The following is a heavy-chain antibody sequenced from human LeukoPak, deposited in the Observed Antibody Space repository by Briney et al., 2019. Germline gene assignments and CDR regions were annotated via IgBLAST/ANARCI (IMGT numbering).Heavy chain of an antibody. CDR3: EGLYYYDSSGLDY. CDR2: IYYSGST. Sequence: SETLSLTCTVSGGSISSSSYYWGWIRQPPGKGLEWIGSIYYSGSTYYNPSLKSRVTISVDTSKNQFSLKLSSVTAADTAVYYCEGLYYYDSSGLDYWGQGTLVTVSS. CDR1: GGSISSSSYY. V-gene: IGHV4-39*07. D-gene: IGHD3-22*01. J-gene: IGHJ4*02.